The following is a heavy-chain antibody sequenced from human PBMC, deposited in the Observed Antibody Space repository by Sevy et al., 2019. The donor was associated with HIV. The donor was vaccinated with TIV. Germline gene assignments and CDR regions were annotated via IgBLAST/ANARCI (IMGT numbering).Heavy chain of an antibody. CDR1: GFTVNDKY. CDR3: VSLFLSYRSGWSYFDY. D-gene: IGHD6-19*01. V-gene: IGHV3-66*02. CDR2: IFSSGPT. J-gene: IGHJ4*02. Sequence: GGSLRLSCAISGFTVNDKYIIWVRQAPGKGLEWVSVIFSSGPTYYADSAKGRFTISRDNSKNTVDLQMNRVTAEDTAVYYCVSLFLSYRSGWSYFDYWGQGTLVTVSS.